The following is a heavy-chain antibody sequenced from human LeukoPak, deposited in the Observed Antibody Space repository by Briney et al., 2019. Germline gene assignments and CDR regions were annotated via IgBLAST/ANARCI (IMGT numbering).Heavy chain of an antibody. CDR1: GGSISSYY. Sequence: SETLSLTCTVSGGSISSYYWSWIRQPPGKGLEWIGYIYYSGSTNYNPSPKSRVTISVDTSKNQFSLKLSSVTAADTAVYYCARGGKIYGSGFIDYWGQGTLVTVSS. CDR2: IYYSGST. D-gene: IGHD3-10*01. V-gene: IGHV4-59*01. CDR3: ARGGKIYGSGFIDY. J-gene: IGHJ4*02.